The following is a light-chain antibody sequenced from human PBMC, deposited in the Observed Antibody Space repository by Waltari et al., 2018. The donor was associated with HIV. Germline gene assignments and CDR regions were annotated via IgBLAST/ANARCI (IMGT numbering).Light chain of an antibody. CDR1: ELGDKY. Sequence: SYHLTQPPSVSVSPGQTATITCSGDELGDKYTCWYQQRPGQSPVLVISQNTKRPSGIPERFSGSASGNTATLTISGTQAVDEADYSCQAWDSSTDVVFGGGTKLTVL. CDR2: QNT. CDR3: QAWDSSTDVV. J-gene: IGLJ3*02. V-gene: IGLV3-1*01.